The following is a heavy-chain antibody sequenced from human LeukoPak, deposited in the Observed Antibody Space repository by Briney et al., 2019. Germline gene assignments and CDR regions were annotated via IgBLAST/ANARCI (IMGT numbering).Heavy chain of an antibody. Sequence: TGGSLRLSCAASGFTFSSYAMNWVRQAPGKGLEWVSAISNSGGSTYYADSVKGRFTVSRDNSKNTLFLQMNSLRAEDTAVYYCAKVHNSGWCSYINWFDPWGQGTLVTVSS. CDR2: ISNSGGST. V-gene: IGHV3-23*01. J-gene: IGHJ5*02. CDR1: GFTFSSYA. CDR3: AKVHNSGWCSYINWFDP. D-gene: IGHD6-19*01.